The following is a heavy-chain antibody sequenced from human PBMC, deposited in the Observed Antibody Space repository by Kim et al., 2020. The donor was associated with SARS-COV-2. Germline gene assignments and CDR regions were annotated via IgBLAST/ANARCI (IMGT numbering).Heavy chain of an antibody. Sequence: GGSLRLSCVASGFSVNNNFMTWVRQAPGKGLEWVSVIDDAGATSYADSVRGRFTFSRDNSKNTVFLHMNSLRGQDTGIYYCARARLPAYYYYFMDLWGKGTTVTVSS. V-gene: IGHV3-66*01. CDR2: IDDAGAT. J-gene: IGHJ6*03. CDR3: ARARLPAYYYYFMDL. CDR1: GFSVNNNF.